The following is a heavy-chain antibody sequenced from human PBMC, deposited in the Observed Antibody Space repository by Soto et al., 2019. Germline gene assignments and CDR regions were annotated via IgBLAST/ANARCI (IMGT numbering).Heavy chain of an antibody. Sequence: QVQLVQSGAEVKKPGASVKVSCKASGYTFTSYGISWVRQAPGQVLEWMGWISAYNGNTNYAQKLQGRVTMTTDTPTSTAYMELRSLRSDDTAVYYCARQDIVVVVAATGNYYYYGMDVLGQGTTCTGSS. D-gene: IGHD2-15*01. CDR2: ISAYNGNT. CDR3: ARQDIVVVVAATGNYYYYGMDV. V-gene: IGHV1-18*01. J-gene: IGHJ6*02. CDR1: GYTFTSYG.